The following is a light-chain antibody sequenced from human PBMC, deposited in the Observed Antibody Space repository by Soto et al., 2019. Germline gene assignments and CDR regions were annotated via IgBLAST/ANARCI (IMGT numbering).Light chain of an antibody. CDR1: QSVSSY. Sequence: EIVLTQSPATLSLSPGERATLSCRASQSVSSYLAWYQQKPGQCPRLLIYDASKSATGIPARFSGSGSGTDFTLTLSSLEPEDFAVYYFQQRSNWPLTFGGGTKVEIK. CDR3: QQRSNWPLT. CDR2: DAS. J-gene: IGKJ4*01. V-gene: IGKV3-11*01.